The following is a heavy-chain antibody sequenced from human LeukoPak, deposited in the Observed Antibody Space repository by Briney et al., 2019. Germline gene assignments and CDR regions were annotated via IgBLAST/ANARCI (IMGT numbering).Heavy chain of an antibody. V-gene: IGHV4-34*01. CDR3: ARGRDIVVVPAAIRSERDNWFDP. Sequence: SETLSLTCAVYGGSFSGYYWSWIRQPPGKGLEWIGEINHSGSTNYNPSLKSRVTISVDTSKNQFSLKLSSVTAADTAVYYCARGRDIVVVPAAIRSERDNWFDPWGQGTLVTVSS. D-gene: IGHD2-2*01. CDR2: INHSGST. CDR1: GGSFSGYY. J-gene: IGHJ5*02.